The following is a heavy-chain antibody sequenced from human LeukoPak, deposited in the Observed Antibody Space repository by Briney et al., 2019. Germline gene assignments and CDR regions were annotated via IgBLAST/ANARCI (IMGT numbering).Heavy chain of an antibody. J-gene: IGHJ4*02. CDR3: AKDPGYSYDYFDY. CDR2: ISYDGSNQ. V-gene: IGHV3-30*18. CDR1: GFTFSSYG. Sequence: PGRSLRLSCAASGFTFSSYGMHWVRQAPGKGLEWVAVISYDGSNQYYADSVKGRFTISRDNSKNTLYLQMNSLRAEDTAVYYCAKDPGYSYDYFDYWGQGTLVTVSS. D-gene: IGHD5-18*01.